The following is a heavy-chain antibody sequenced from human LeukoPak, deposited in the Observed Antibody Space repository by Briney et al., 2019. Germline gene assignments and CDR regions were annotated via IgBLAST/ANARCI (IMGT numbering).Heavy chain of an antibody. CDR3: AKGLLLWFGELSEYFQH. J-gene: IGHJ1*01. CDR1: GFTFSSYS. CDR2: IRYDGSNK. Sequence: PGGSLRLSCAASGFTFSSYSMNWVRQAPGKGLEWVAFIRYDGSNKYYADSVKGRFTISRDNSKNTLYLQMNSLRAEDTAVYYCAKGLLLWFGELSEYFQHWGQGTLVTVSS. V-gene: IGHV3-30*02. D-gene: IGHD3-10*01.